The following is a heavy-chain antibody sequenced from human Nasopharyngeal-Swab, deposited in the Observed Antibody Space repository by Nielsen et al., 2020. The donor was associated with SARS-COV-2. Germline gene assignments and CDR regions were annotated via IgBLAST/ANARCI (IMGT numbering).Heavy chain of an antibody. CDR1: GYSFTSYW. V-gene: IGHV5-10-1*01. CDR2: IDPSDSYT. D-gene: IGHD3-3*01. CDR3: ARLERFLEWSNWFDP. J-gene: IGHJ5*02. Sequence: GESLKIFCKGSGYSFTSYWISWVRQMPGKGLEWMGRIDPSDSYTNYSPSFQGHVTISADKSISTAYLQWSSLKASDTAMYYCARLERFLEWSNWFDPWGQGTLVTVSS.